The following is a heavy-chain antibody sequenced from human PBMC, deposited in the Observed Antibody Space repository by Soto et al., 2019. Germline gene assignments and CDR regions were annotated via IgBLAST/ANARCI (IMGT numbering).Heavy chain of an antibody. D-gene: IGHD1-26*01. CDR1: GYTFTSYG. CDR2: ISAYNGNT. J-gene: IGHJ6*02. CDR3: ARGGSLGYSYYCMDV. V-gene: IGHV1-18*01. Sequence: ASVKVSCKASGYTFTSYGISWVRQAPGQGLEWMGWISAYNGNTNYAQKLQGRVTMNTVTSTSTAYMELRSLRSDDTAVYYCARGGSLGYSYYCMDVWGQGTTVTVSS.